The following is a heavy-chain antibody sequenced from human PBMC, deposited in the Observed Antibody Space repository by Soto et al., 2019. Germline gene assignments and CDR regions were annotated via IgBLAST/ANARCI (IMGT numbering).Heavy chain of an antibody. V-gene: IGHV3-30*18. CDR2: ISYDGSNK. CDR1: GFTFSNYG. CDR3: AKDHGGDPIYYFDC. Sequence: QVQLVESGGGVVQPGRSLRLSCAASGFTFSNYGMHWVRQSPGKGLEWVAVISYDGSNKFYADSVKGRFTISRDNSKNTLYLQMSSLGPEDTAVYYCAKDHGGDPIYYFDCWVQGTLVTVSS. J-gene: IGHJ4*02.